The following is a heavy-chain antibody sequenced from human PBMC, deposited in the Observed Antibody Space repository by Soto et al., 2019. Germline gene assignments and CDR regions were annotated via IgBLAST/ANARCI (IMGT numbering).Heavy chain of an antibody. V-gene: IGHV3-30*18. CDR1: GFTFSNYG. J-gene: IGHJ4*02. CDR3: AKGSLLQIADSGEPPDY. CDR2: ISYDGTKK. D-gene: IGHD6-13*01. Sequence: PGGSLRLSCAVSGFTFSNYGMHWVRQAPGKGLEWVAVISYDGTKKYYADSVKGRFAISRDNSENTLHLLMNGLRAEDTALYYCAKGSLLQIADSGEPPDYWGQGTLVTVSS.